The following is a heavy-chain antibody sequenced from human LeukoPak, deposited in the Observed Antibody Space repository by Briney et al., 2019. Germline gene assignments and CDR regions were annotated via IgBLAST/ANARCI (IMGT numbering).Heavy chain of an antibody. V-gene: IGHV4-34*01. CDR3: ARRGESGYDLTNWFDP. D-gene: IGHD5-12*01. Sequence: PSETLSLTCAVYGGSFSGYYWSWIRQPPGKGLEWIGSIYYSGSTYYNPSLKSRVTISVDTSKNQFSLKLSSVTAADTAVYYCARRGESGYDLTNWFDPWGQGTLVTVSS. CDR1: GGSFSGYY. J-gene: IGHJ5*02. CDR2: IYYSGST.